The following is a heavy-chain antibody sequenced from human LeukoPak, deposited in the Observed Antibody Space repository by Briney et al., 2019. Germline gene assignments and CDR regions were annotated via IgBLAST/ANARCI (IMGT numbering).Heavy chain of an antibody. CDR1: GGSISSSSYY. Sequence: PSETLSLTCTVSGGSISSSSYYWGWIRQPPGKGLEWIGSIYYSGSTYYNPSLKSRVTISVDKSKNQFSLKLSSVTAADTAVYYCARVDCSSTSCHYNWFDPWGQGTLVTVSS. J-gene: IGHJ5*02. V-gene: IGHV4-39*07. CDR2: IYYSGST. D-gene: IGHD2-2*01. CDR3: ARVDCSSTSCHYNWFDP.